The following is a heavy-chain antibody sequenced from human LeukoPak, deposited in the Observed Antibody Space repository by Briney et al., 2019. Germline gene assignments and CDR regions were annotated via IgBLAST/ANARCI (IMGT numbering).Heavy chain of an antibody. CDR3: ARGPPYYCDSSGYYYYYYYMDV. J-gene: IGHJ6*03. CDR1: GYTFTGYY. D-gene: IGHD3-22*01. CDR2: INPNSGGT. V-gene: IGHV1-2*02. Sequence: ASVKVSCKASGYTFTGYYMHWVRQAPGQGLEWMGWINPNSGGTNYAQKFQGRVTMTRDTSISTAYMELSRLRSDDTAVYYCARGPPYYCDSSGYYYYYYYMDVWGKGTTVTVSS.